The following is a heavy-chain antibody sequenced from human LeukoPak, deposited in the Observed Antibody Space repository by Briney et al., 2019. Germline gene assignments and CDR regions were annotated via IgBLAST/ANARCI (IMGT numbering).Heavy chain of an antibody. J-gene: IGHJ6*03. D-gene: IGHD4-17*01. CDR3: ATVYGDPIYYYYYYMDV. CDR1: GFTFSSYA. Sequence: GGSLRLSCAASGFTFSSYAMSWVRQAPGKGLEWVSAISGSGGSTYYADSVKGRFTISRDNSKNTLYLQMNSLRAEDTAVYYCATVYGDPIYYYYYYMDVWDKGTTVTVSS. CDR2: ISGSGGST. V-gene: IGHV3-23*01.